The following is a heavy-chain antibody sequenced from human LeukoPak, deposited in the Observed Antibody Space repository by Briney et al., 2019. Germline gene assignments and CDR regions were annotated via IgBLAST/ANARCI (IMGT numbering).Heavy chain of an antibody. D-gene: IGHD3-22*01. CDR2: IKQDGSEK. CDR3: ARAPHFFDTSGSRYYFDY. Sequence: PGGSLRLSCAASGFTFDDYGMSWVRQAPGKGLEWVANIKQDGSEKYYVDSVKGRFTISRDNAKNSLYLQMNSLRAEDTAVYYCARAPHFFDTSGSRYYFDYWGQGALVTVSS. CDR1: GFTFDDYG. V-gene: IGHV3-7*01. J-gene: IGHJ4*02.